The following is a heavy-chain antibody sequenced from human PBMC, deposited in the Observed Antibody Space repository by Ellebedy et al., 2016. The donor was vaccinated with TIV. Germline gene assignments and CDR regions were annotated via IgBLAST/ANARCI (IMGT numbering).Heavy chain of an antibody. CDR2: IRGRDGRT. V-gene: IGHV3-23*01. D-gene: IGHD3-10*01. J-gene: IGHJ1*01. CDR3: VRVFYGSGSSLQH. CDR1: GFTFANYA. Sequence: GESLKISCAASGFTFANYAMTWVRQVPGKGLEWFSSIRGRDGRTSYTDSAKGRFTISRDNTKNTLYLQMNSLRTEDTALYYCVRVFYGSGSSLQHWGPGTLVSVSS.